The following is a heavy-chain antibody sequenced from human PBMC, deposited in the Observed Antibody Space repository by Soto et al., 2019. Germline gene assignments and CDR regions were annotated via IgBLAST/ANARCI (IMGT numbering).Heavy chain of an antibody. CDR1: GFTFSSYA. V-gene: IGHV3-33*08. CDR2: IWYDGSNK. Sequence: QVQLVESGGGVVQPGRSLRLSCAASGFTFSSYAMHWVRQAPGKGLEWVAVIWYDGSNKYYADSVKGRFTISRDNSKNTLYLQMNSLRAEDTAVYYCARDRRVVTAEGGMDVWGQGTTVTVSS. CDR3: ARDRRVVTAEGGMDV. D-gene: IGHD2-21*02. J-gene: IGHJ6*02.